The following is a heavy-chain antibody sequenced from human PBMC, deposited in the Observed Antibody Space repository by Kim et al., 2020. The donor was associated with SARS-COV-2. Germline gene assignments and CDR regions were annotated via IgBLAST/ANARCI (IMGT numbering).Heavy chain of an antibody. CDR1: GLTFSTTD. CDR3: ARDRTAFDY. D-gene: IGHD1-1*01. V-gene: IGHV3-48*02. Sequence: GGSLRLSCAVSGLTFSTTDMHCVRQAPGKVLEWIAYSSRSGSAIVYSDSVKGRFTSSRDEAKNSIFWQMNSLRDEDTAVYYCARDRTAFDYCGQGTLVTVSS. CDR2: SSRSGSAI. J-gene: IGHJ4*02.